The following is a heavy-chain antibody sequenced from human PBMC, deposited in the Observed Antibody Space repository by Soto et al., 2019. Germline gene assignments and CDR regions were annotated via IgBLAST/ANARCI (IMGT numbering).Heavy chain of an antibody. CDR1: GFSLSTSGVG. D-gene: IGHD2-15*01. Sequence: QITLKESGPTLVKPTQTLTLTCTFSGFSLSTSGVGVGWIRQSPGKALEWLALIYWDDDKRYRPSLKSRLTITKDTAKNQLVLTMTNMDPVDTATYYSVHREGYRYYFDYWGQGTLVTVSP. CDR2: IYWDDDK. CDR3: VHREGYRYYFDY. V-gene: IGHV2-5*02. J-gene: IGHJ4*02.